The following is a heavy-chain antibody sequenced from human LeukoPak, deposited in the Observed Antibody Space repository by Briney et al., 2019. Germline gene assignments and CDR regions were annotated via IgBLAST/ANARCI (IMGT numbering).Heavy chain of an antibody. D-gene: IGHD4-17*01. CDR3: ARVISHYGDYYFDY. V-gene: IGHV4-39*07. CDR1: GGSISSSSYY. J-gene: IGHJ4*02. CDR2: IYYSGST. Sequence: SETLSLTCTVSGGSISSSSYYWGWIRQPPGKGLEWIGSIYYSGSTYYNPSLKSRVTISVDTSKNQFSLKLSSVTAADTAVYYCARVISHYGDYYFDYWGQGTLVTVSS.